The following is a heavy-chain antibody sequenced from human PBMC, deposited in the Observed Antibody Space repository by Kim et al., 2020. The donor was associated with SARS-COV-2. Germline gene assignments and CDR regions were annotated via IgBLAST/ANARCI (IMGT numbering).Heavy chain of an antibody. Sequence: ASVKVSCKASGYTFTSYDINWVRQATGQGLEWMGWMNPNSGNTGYAQKFQGRVTMTRNTSISTAYMELSSLRSEDTAVYYCASRARYSGYDYAYWGQGTLVTVPS. CDR3: ASRARYSGYDYAY. D-gene: IGHD5-12*01. J-gene: IGHJ4*02. CDR1: GYTFTSYD. CDR2: MNPNSGNT. V-gene: IGHV1-8*01.